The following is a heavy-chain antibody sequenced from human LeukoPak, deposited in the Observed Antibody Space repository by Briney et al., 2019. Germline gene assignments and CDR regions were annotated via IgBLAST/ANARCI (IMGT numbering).Heavy chain of an antibody. CDR1: AASISSGDYY. V-gene: IGHV4-30-4*01. D-gene: IGHD5-12*01. J-gene: IGHJ4*02. CDR3: ARVQVATTIFDY. CDR2: IYYSGST. Sequence: SETLSLTRTVSAASISSGDYYWSWIRQPPGKGLEWIGYIYYSGSTYYNPSLKSRVTISVDTSKNQFSLKLSSVTAADTAVYYCARVQVATTIFDYWGQGPLVTVSS.